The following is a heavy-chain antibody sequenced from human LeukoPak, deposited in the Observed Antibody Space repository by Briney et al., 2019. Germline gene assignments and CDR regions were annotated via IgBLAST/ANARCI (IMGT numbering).Heavy chain of an antibody. CDR1: GYTFTSYG. CDR3: ARYRWFGELFYWFDP. CDR2: ISAYNGNT. V-gene: IGHV1-18*01. D-gene: IGHD3-10*01. Sequence: GASVKVSCKASGYTFTSYGISWVRQAPGQGLEWMGWISAYNGNTNYAQKLQGRVTMTTDTSTSTAYMELRSLRSDDTVVYYCARYRWFGELFYWFDPWGQGTLVSVSS. J-gene: IGHJ5*02.